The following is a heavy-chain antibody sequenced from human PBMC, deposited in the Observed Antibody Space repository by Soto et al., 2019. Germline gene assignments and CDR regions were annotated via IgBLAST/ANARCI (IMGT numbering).Heavy chain of an antibody. D-gene: IGHD5-12*01. CDR3: ARLGNVDIVPNHMS. J-gene: IGHJ4*02. Sequence: QVQLVQSGAEVKKPGSSVKVSCKASGGTFSSYAISWVRRAPGQGLEWMGGIIPIFGTSNYAQKFQGRLTITADESTSTAYMELSSLRSEDTAVYYCARLGNVDIVPNHMSWGQGTLVTVSS. V-gene: IGHV1-69*12. CDR1: GGTFSSYA. CDR2: IIPIFGTS.